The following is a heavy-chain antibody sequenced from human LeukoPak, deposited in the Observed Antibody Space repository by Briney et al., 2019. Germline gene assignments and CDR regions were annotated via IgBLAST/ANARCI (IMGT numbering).Heavy chain of an antibody. CDR2: IYTSGST. Sequence: MASETLSLTCTVSGGSISSGSYYWSWIRQPAGKGLEWIGRIYTSGSTNYNPSPKSRVTISVDTSKNQFSLKLSSVTAADTAVYYCARAEWLYSSSFDYWGQGTLVTVSS. J-gene: IGHJ4*02. CDR3: ARAEWLYSSSFDY. CDR1: GGSISSGSYY. D-gene: IGHD6-6*01. V-gene: IGHV4-61*02.